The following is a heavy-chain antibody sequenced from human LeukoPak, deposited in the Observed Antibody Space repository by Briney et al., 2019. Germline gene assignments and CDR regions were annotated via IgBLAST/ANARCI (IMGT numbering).Heavy chain of an antibody. CDR2: ISWNSGSI. D-gene: IGHD5-18*01. CDR1: GFTFDDYA. V-gene: IGHV3-9*01. J-gene: IGHJ4*02. CDR3: AKSGGYSYGGYDY. Sequence: GGSLRLSCAASGFTFDDYAMHWVRQAPGKGLEWVSGISWNSGSIGYADSVKGRFTISRDNAKNSLYLQMNSLRDEDTALYYCAKSGGYSYGGYDYWGQGTLVTVSS.